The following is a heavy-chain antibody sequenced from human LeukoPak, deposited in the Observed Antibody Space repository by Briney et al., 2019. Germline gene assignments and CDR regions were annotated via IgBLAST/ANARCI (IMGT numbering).Heavy chain of an antibody. Sequence: SETLSLTCTVSGGSISSYYWSWIRQPPGKGLEWIGYIYYSGSTNYNPSLKSRVTISVDTSKNQFSLKLSSVTAADTAVYYCASVDTAMGPDAFDIWGQGTMVTVSS. CDR2: IYYSGST. CDR3: ASVDTAMGPDAFDI. CDR1: GGSISSYY. V-gene: IGHV4-59*12. J-gene: IGHJ3*02. D-gene: IGHD5-18*01.